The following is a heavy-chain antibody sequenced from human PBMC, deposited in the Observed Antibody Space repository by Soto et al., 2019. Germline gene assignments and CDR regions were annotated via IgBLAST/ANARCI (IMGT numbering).Heavy chain of an antibody. V-gene: IGHV3-33*01. CDR1: GFTFSSYG. CDR3: ARDAWGYYDSRGLPPCEFDY. CDR2: IWYDGSNK. D-gene: IGHD3-22*01. J-gene: IGHJ4*02. Sequence: QVQLVESGGGVVQPGRSLRLSCAASGFTFSSYGMHWVRQAPGQGLEWVADIWYDGSNKYYADSVKGRFTISRDNSKNTLYLQMNSLRAEDTAVYYCARDAWGYYDSRGLPPCEFDYWGQGTLVTVSS.